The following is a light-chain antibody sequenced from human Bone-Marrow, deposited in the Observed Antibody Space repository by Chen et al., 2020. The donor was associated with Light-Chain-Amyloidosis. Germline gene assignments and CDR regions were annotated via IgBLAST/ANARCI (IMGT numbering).Light chain of an antibody. CDR2: EVT. CDR3: SSYTSTNTLV. V-gene: IGLV2-14*01. J-gene: IGLJ1*01. CDR1: SSDVGGDNH. Sequence: SALTQPASASGSPGQSITISCTGTSSDVGGDNHVSWYQQHPDKAPKLMIYEVTKRPSWVPDRFAGSKSDNTASLTISGLQTEDEADYFCSSYTSTNTLVFGSGTRVTVL.